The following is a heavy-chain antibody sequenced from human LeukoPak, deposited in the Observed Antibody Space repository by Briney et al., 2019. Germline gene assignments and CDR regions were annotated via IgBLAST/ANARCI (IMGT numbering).Heavy chain of an antibody. D-gene: IGHD6-6*01. V-gene: IGHV1-46*01. CDR2: INPSGGST. CDR1: GYTFTSYG. J-gene: IGHJ5*02. Sequence: GASVKVFCKASGYTFTSYGISWVRQAPGQGLEWMGVINPSGGSTSYAYQFQGRVTMTRDMSTSTVYMELSSLRSVDAAVYYCARFIAARSSNWFDPWGQGTLVTVSS. CDR3: ARFIAARSSNWFDP.